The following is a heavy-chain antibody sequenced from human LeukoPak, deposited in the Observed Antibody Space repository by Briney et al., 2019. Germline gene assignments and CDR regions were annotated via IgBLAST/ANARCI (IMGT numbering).Heavy chain of an antibody. CDR3: AGSLGYCTSNVCYLKY. Sequence: VASVKVSCKASGYTFTGYYMHWVRQVAGQGLEWMGWISAQHGQTEYAPNSQDRVTMTTDTYTNTAYMELRSLRSDDTAVYYCAGSLGYCTSNVCYLKYWGQGTLVTVSS. D-gene: IGHD2-8*01. J-gene: IGHJ4*02. CDR2: ISAQHGQT. CDR1: GYTFTGYY. V-gene: IGHV1-18*04.